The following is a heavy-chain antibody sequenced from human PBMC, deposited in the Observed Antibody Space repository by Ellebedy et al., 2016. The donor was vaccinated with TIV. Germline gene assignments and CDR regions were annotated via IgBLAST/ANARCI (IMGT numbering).Heavy chain of an antibody. CDR2: ISPGSTYI. D-gene: IGHD3-10*01. CDR1: GFTFKSYT. V-gene: IGHV3-21*01. Sequence: GESLKISXAASGFTFKSYTMNWVRQAPGKGLEWVSSISPGSTYIYYADSVKGRFTISRDNAKNSVYLQMNSLRAEDTAVYYCARDASGSYYAEFVWFDPWGRGTLVTVSS. J-gene: IGHJ5*02. CDR3: ARDASGSYYAEFVWFDP.